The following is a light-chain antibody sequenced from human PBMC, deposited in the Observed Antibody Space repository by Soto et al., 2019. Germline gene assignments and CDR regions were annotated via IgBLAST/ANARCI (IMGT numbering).Light chain of an antibody. CDR1: NSNIGNNY. Sequence: QSVLMQPPSVSAAPGQKVTISCSGRNSNIGNNYVSWYQQFPGTAPKLLIYENTKRPSGIPDRFSGSKSGTSATLDITGLQTGDEADYCCGAWDNSLSADVFGPGTKLTVL. V-gene: IGLV1-51*02. CDR2: ENT. CDR3: GAWDNSLSADV. J-gene: IGLJ1*01.